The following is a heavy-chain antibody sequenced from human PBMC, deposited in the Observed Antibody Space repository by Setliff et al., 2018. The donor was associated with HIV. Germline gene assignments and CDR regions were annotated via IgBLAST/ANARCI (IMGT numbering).Heavy chain of an antibody. J-gene: IGHJ4*02. D-gene: IGHD3-10*01. CDR1: GFSITNGNY. Sequence: SETLSLTCLVFGFSITNGNYWAWIRQSPGKGLEWIGSIYSTGHTYYNPSHKSRLTMSVDTAKNRFSLKLISVTAADTAVYYCARDRALRFSKSPSFNYFDVWGQGALVTVSS. CDR2: IYSTGHT. V-gene: IGHV4-38-2*02. CDR3: ARDRALRFSKSPSFNYFDV.